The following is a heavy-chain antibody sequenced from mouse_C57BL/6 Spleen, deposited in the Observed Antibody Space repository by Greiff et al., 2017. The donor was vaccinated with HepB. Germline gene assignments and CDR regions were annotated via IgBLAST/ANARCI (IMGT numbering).Heavy chain of an antibody. CDR1: GYTFTSYG. J-gene: IGHJ2*01. D-gene: IGHD2-1*01. V-gene: IGHV1-81*01. CDR2: IYPRSGNT. CDR3: ARSSYGNYGY. Sequence: VMLVESVAELARPGASVKLSCKASGYTFTSYGISWVKQRTGQGLEWIGEIYPRSGNTYYNEKFKGKATLTADKSSSTAYMELRSLTSEDSAVYFCARSSYGNYGYWGQGTTLTVSS.